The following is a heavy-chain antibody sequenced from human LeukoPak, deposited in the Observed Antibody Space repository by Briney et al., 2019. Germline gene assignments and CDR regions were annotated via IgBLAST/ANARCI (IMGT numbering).Heavy chain of an antibody. CDR2: ISSSGSTI. Sequence: PGWSLRLSCAASAFTFSSYAMHWVRQAPGKGLEGVSYISSSGSTIYYADSVKGRFTISRDNAKNSLYLQMNSLRAEDTAVYYCAREMIGQQLFATDYYGMDVWGQGTTVTVSS. CDR3: AREMIGQQLFATDYYGMDV. CDR1: AFTFSSYA. D-gene: IGHD6-13*01. J-gene: IGHJ6*02. V-gene: IGHV3-48*03.